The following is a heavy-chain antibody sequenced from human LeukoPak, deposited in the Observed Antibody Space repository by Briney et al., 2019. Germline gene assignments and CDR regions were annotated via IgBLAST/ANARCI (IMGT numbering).Heavy chain of an antibody. Sequence: GESLRISCKGSGYSFTSYWISWVRQMPGKGLEWMGRIDPSDSYTNYSPSFQGLVTISADKSISTAYLQWSGLKASDTAMYFCATSRGYGFDLWGRGTLVTVSS. CDR3: ATSRGYGFDL. V-gene: IGHV5-10-1*01. D-gene: IGHD5-12*01. CDR2: IDPSDSYT. CDR1: GYSFTSYW. J-gene: IGHJ2*01.